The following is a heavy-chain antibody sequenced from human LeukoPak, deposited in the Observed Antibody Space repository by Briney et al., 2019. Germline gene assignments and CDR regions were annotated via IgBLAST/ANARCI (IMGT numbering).Heavy chain of an antibody. CDR1: GFTFSSYD. V-gene: IGHV3-13*01. D-gene: IGHD3-10*01. Sequence: PGGSLRLSCAASGFTFSSYDMHWVRQATGKGLEWVSAIGTAGDTYYPGSVKGRFTISRENAKNSLYLQMNSLRAGDTAVYYFNGSGSYYNVGYFDYWGQGTLVTVSS. CDR2: IGTAGDT. CDR3: NGSGSYYNVGYFDY. J-gene: IGHJ4*02.